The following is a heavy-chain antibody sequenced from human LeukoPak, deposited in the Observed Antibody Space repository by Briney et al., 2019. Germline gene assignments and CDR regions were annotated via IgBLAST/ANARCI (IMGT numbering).Heavy chain of an antibody. J-gene: IGHJ4*02. Sequence: GGSLRLSCAASGFTFSSFAMSWVRQTPGKGLEWVSTISSSGGSTYYAASVKGRSTISRDNSKNTLYLQMNSLRAEDTAMYYCTKGGSSDLWGHLDCWGQGTPVTVSS. CDR2: ISSSGGST. CDR1: GFTFSSFA. V-gene: IGHV3-23*01. D-gene: IGHD3-16*01. CDR3: TKGGSSDLWGHLDC.